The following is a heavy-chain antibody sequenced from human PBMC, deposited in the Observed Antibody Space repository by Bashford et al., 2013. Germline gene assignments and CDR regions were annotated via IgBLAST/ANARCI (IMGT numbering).Heavy chain of an antibody. CDR2: IYPGDSDT. J-gene: IGHJ4*02. CDR3: ARGYVSKGGFYSRLGY. D-gene: IGHD2-21*02. V-gene: IGHV5-51*01. Sequence: GESLKISCKGSGYSFTSYWIGWVRQMPGKGLEWMGIIYPGDSDTRYSPSFQGQVTISADKSISTAYLQWSSLKASDTAMYYCARGYVSKGGFYSRLGYWGQGTLVTVSS. CDR1: GYSFTSYW.